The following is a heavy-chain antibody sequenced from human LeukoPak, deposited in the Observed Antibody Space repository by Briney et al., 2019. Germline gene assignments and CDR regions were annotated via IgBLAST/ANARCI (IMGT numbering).Heavy chain of an antibody. CDR2: IYTSGST. Sequence: AGTLSLTCTVSGGSFSSYDWSWIRQPAGKGLEWIGRIYTSGSTNYNPSLKSRVTMSVDTSKNQFSLKLSSVTAADTAVYYCARGYPPYYGSGSRPGYYYYYMDVWGKGATVTVSS. CDR1: GGSFSSYD. D-gene: IGHD3-10*01. CDR3: ARGYPPYYGSGSRPGYYYYYMDV. J-gene: IGHJ6*03. V-gene: IGHV4-4*07.